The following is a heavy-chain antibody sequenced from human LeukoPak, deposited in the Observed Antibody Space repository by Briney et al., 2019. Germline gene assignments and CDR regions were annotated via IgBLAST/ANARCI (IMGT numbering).Heavy chain of an antibody. D-gene: IGHD1-26*01. CDR3: ARAGSGIVGATPGADY. Sequence: ASVKVFCKASGGTFSSYAISWVRQAPGQGLEWMGRIIPIFGIANYAQKFQGRVTITADKSTSTAYMELSSLRSEDTAVYYCARAGSGIVGATPGADYWGQGTLVTVSS. V-gene: IGHV1-69*04. CDR1: GGTFSSYA. J-gene: IGHJ4*02. CDR2: IIPIFGIA.